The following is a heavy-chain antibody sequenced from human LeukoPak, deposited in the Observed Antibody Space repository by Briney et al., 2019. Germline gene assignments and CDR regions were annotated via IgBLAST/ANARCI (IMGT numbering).Heavy chain of an antibody. J-gene: IGHJ4*02. CDR3: ARGKLRYSGYEYYFDY. Sequence: GGSLRLSCAASGFTFSIYWMSWVRQAPGKGLEWVANIKQDGSEKYYVDPVKGRFTISRDNAKNSLYLQMNSLRAEDTAVYYCARGKLRYSGYEYYFDYWGQGTLVTVSS. CDR2: IKQDGSEK. CDR1: GFTFSIYW. D-gene: IGHD5-12*01. V-gene: IGHV3-7*01.